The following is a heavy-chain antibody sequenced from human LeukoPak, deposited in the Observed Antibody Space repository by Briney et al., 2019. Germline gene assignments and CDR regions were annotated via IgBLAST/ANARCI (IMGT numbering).Heavy chain of an antibody. V-gene: IGHV3-23*01. CDR1: GFTFSSYA. CDR2: ISGSGGST. Sequence: PGGSLRLSCAASGFTFSSYAMSWVRQTPGKGLEWVSAISGSGGSTYYADSVKGRFTISRDNSKNTLFLQMNSLRAEDTAFYYCASSLLTRGRGPSDYWGHGTLVTVSS. D-gene: IGHD3-16*01. J-gene: IGHJ4*01. CDR3: ASSLLTRGRGPSDY.